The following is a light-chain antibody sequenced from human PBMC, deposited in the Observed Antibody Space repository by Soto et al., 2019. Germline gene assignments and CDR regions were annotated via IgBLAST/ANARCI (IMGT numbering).Light chain of an antibody. CDR3: QLYNNWPLT. V-gene: IGKV3-15*01. CDR1: QSVSSN. CDR2: GAS. J-gene: IGKJ4*01. Sequence: EIVMTQSPATLSVSPGERATLSCRASQSVSSNLAWYQQNPGQAPRLLIYGASTRATGIPARFSGSVSGTEFTITVSRLQSEDFAVYYCQLYNNWPLTFVGGTKVEIK.